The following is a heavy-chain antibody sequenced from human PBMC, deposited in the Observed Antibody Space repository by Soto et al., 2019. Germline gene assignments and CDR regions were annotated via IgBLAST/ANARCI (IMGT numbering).Heavy chain of an antibody. V-gene: IGHV4-61*01. Sequence: PSETLSLTCTVSGGSVNSDSYYWSWIRQPPGKRLEWIGSLYYSGSTNYNPSLKSRVTISVDTSKNQFSLKLSSVTAADTAVYYCARGQKFLYYDFWSGPAPYGMDVWGQGTTVTVSS. D-gene: IGHD3-3*01. CDR3: ARGQKFLYYDFWSGPAPYGMDV. CDR2: LYYSGST. J-gene: IGHJ6*02. CDR1: GGSVNSDSYY.